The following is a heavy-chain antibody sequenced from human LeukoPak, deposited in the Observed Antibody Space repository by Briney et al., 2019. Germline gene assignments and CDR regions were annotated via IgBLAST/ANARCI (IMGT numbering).Heavy chain of an antibody. Sequence: GGSLRLSCAASGFTFNIYAMSWVRQAPGKGLEWVSGMSGSGGSTYYADSVKGRFTISRDNSKNTLYLQMNSLRAEDTAVYYCAKAAPDDYRPTLYIDVWGKGTTVTVSS. CDR1: GFTFNIYA. CDR3: AKAAPDDYRPTLYIDV. J-gene: IGHJ6*03. V-gene: IGHV3-23*01. D-gene: IGHD5-24*01. CDR2: MSGSGGST.